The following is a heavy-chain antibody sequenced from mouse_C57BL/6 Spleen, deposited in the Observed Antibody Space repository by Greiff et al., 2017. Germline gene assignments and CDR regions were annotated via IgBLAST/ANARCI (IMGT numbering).Heavy chain of an antibody. V-gene: IGHV1-81*01. D-gene: IGHD2-5*01. J-gene: IGHJ2*01. CDR2: IYPRSGNT. Sequence: QVQLQQSGAELARPGASVKLSCKASGYTFTSYGISWVKQRTGQSLEWIGEIYPRSGNTYYNEKFKGKATLTADKSSSTAYMELRSLTSEDSAVYFCARDSNFDYWGQGTTLTVSS. CDR3: ARDSNFDY. CDR1: GYTFTSYG.